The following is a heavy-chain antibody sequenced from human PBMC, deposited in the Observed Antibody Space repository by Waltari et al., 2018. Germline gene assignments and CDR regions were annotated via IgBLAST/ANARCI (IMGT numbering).Heavy chain of an antibody. V-gene: IGHV4-59*12. J-gene: IGHJ5*02. CDR3: ARQLIDRFDV. D-gene: IGHD2-21*01. Sequence: QLQESGPGLVKPSETLSLTCAVSGDSFSSYWWSWIRQPPGKGLEWIAEVDGNSGDTNYNPSLKNRVTISKDASNNQVFLNLTSVTAADTAVYFCARQLIDRFDVWGPGVLVTVSS. CDR2: VDGNSGDT. CDR1: GDSFSSYW.